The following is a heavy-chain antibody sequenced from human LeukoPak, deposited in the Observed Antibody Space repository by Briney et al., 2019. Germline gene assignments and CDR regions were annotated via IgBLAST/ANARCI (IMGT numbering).Heavy chain of an antibody. CDR3: ARSTRIDY. V-gene: IGHV1-46*01. D-gene: IGHD2-2*01. CDR1: GYTFTSYY. J-gene: IGHJ4*02. Sequence: ASVKVSCKASGYTFTSYYIHWVRQAPGQGLEWMGIINPSGDSTTYAQRFQGRVTMTRDTSTSTVYMELSSLRSEDTAVYYCARSTRIDYWGQGTLVTVSS. CDR2: INPSGDST.